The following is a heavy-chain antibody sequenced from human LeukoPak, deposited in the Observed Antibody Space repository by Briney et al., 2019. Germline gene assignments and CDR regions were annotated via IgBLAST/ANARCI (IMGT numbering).Heavy chain of an antibody. CDR2: IRENGREK. CDR1: GFTFRDDW. D-gene: IGHD6-13*01. CDR3: ARMAGYSSSWPSAFDT. J-gene: IGHJ3*02. Sequence: GGSLRLSCAASGFTFRDDWMSWVRQAPGKGLEWVANIRENGREKYYVASVEGRFTISRDNAQSSLFLQMNSLRAEDTAVYYCARMAGYSSSWPSAFDTWGQGTMVTVSS. V-gene: IGHV3-7*01.